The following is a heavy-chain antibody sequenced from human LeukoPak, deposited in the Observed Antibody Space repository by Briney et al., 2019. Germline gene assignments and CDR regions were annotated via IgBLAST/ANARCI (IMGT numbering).Heavy chain of an antibody. CDR3: ARAGASGWYAAGWFDP. J-gene: IGHJ5*02. D-gene: IGHD6-19*01. CDR2: ILTDGRTT. CDR1: GFHFNNYW. V-gene: IGHV3-74*01. Sequence: GGSLRLSCAASGFHFNNYWMHWVRQVPGKGLVLVSSILTDGRTTRYAASVQGRFTISRDNAKNTLYLQMNSRRGDDTAVYYCARAGASGWYAAGWFDPWGQGTLVTVSS.